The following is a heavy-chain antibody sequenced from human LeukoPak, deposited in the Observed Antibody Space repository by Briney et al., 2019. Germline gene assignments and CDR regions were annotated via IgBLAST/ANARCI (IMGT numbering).Heavy chain of an antibody. J-gene: IGHJ6*02. D-gene: IGHD1-7*01. V-gene: IGHV3-49*04. CDR1: GFTFGDYA. CDR2: IRSKAYGGTT. Sequence: PGRSLRLSCTASGFTFGDYAMSWVRQAPGKGLEWVGFIRSKAYGGTTEYAASVKGRFTISRDDSKSIAYLQMNSLKTEDTTVYYCTRGEELLNYYYYGMDVWGQGTTVTVSS. CDR3: TRGEELLNYYYYGMDV.